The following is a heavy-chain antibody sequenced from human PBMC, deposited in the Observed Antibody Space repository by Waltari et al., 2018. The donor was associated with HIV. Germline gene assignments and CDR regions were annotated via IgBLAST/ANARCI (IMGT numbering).Heavy chain of an antibody. CDR2: ISSDGFTK. Sequence: IQLLQSGGGVVRPGGSLRLSCAASGFTFRSHAMHWVRQAPAKGLEWVAVISSDGFTKYVDSVKGRFTVSRDISKSTLYVQMNNLRPDDTAVYYCARAFGFSNSGSVGYWGQGTLVIVSS. V-gene: IGHV3-30*03. CDR3: ARAFGFSNSGSVGY. CDR1: GFTFRSHA. D-gene: IGHD5-18*01. J-gene: IGHJ4*02.